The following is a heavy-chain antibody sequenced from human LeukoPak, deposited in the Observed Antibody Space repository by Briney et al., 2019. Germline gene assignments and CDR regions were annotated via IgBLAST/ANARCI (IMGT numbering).Heavy chain of an antibody. Sequence: QTLSLTCAISGDIVSSNSVTWNWIGQSPSRGLEWLGRTYYRSTWYNDYAVSVRGRITVNPDTSKNQFSLHLNSVTPEDTAVYYCARRLTQYDCFDPWGQGILVTVSS. D-gene: IGHD2-2*01. J-gene: IGHJ5*02. CDR1: GDIVSSNSVT. CDR2: TYYRSTWYN. V-gene: IGHV6-1*01. CDR3: ARRLTQYDCFDP.